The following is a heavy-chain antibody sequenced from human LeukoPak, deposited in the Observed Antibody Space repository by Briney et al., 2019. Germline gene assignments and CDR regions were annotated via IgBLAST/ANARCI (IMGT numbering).Heavy chain of an antibody. Sequence: GGSLRLSCAASGFTFSSYEMNWVRQAPGKGLEWLSYITSGGSTIYYADSVKGRFTISRDNAKNSLYLQMNSLRAGDTAVYYCARSSYFDYWGRGTLVAVSS. D-gene: IGHD1-26*01. CDR3: ARSSYFDY. V-gene: IGHV3-48*03. J-gene: IGHJ4*02. CDR2: ITSGGSTI. CDR1: GFTFSSYE.